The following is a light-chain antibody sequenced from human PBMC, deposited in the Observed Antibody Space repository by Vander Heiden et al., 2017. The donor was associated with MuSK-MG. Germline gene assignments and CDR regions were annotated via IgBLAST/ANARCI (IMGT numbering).Light chain of an antibody. CDR3: QSYDSSQRVV. J-gene: IGLJ2*01. Sequence: QSVLTQPPSVSGAPGQRATISCTGSSSNIAAGYDVHWYQQLPGTAPNLLIYGNSNRPSGVPDRFSGSKSGTSASLAITGLQAEDEADYYCQSYDSSQRVVFGGGTKLTVL. V-gene: IGLV1-40*01. CDR1: SSNIAAGYD. CDR2: GNS.